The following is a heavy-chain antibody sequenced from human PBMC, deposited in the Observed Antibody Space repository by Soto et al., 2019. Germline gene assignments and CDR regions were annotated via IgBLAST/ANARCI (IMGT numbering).Heavy chain of an antibody. J-gene: IGHJ4*02. V-gene: IGHV3-48*01. CDR3: ARKMITFGGADLSDY. D-gene: IGHD3-16*01. CDR2: ISSSSSTI. CDR1: GFTFSSYS. Sequence: PGGSLRLSCAASGFTFSSYSMNWVRQAPGKGLEWVSYISSSSSTIYYADSVKGRFTISRDNAKNSLYLQMNSLRAEDTAVYYCARKMITFGGADLSDYGGQGTLVTVSS.